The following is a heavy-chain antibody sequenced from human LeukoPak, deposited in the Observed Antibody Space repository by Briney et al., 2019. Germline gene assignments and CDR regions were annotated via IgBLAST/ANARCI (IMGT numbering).Heavy chain of an antibody. Sequence: PSETLSLTCTVSGGSISGYYWSWIRQPPGKGLEWIGYIYYSGSTNYNPSLKSRVTISVDTSKNQLSLKLSSVTAADTAVYYCARDNYGATDYFDCWGQGTLVTVSS. V-gene: IGHV4-59*01. CDR2: IYYSGST. CDR1: GGSISGYY. CDR3: ARDNYGATDYFDC. D-gene: IGHD4/OR15-4a*01. J-gene: IGHJ4*02.